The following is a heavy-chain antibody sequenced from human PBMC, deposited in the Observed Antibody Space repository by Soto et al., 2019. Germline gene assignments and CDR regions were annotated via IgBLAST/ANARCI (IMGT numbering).Heavy chain of an antibody. CDR2: IIPIFGTA. J-gene: IGHJ5*02. CDR1: GGTFSSYA. V-gene: IGHV1-69*01. CDR3: AREGECSSTSCYVGGVVHNWFDP. Sequence: QVQLVQSGAEVKKPGSSVKVSCKASGGTFSSYAISWVRQAPGQGLEWMGGIIPIFGTANYAQKFQGRDTITADEYTSTADMELSSLRSEDTAVYDGAREGECSSTSCYVGGVVHNWFDPWGQGTLVTVSS. D-gene: IGHD2-2*01.